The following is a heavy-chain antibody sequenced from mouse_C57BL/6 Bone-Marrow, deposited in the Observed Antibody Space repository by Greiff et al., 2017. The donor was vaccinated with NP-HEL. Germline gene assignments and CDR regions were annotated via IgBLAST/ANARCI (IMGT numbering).Heavy chain of an antibody. CDR1: GFSFNTYA. D-gene: IGHD3-2*02. Sequence: EVKLVESGGGLVQPKGSLKLSCAASGFSFNTYAMNWVRQAPGKGLEWVARIRSKSNNYATYYADSVKDRFTISRDDSESMLYLQMNNLKTEDTAMYYCVRQLRLLYAMDYWGQGTSVTVSS. V-gene: IGHV10-1*01. CDR3: VRQLRLLYAMDY. CDR2: IRSKSNNYAT. J-gene: IGHJ4*01.